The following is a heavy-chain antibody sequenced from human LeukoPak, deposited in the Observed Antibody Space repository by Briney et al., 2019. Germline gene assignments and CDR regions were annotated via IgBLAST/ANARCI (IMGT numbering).Heavy chain of an antibody. CDR2: IYYSGST. J-gene: IGHJ4*02. Sequence: SETLSLTCTVSGGSISSYYWSWIRQPPGKGLEWIGYIYYSGSTNYNPSLKCRVTTSVDTSKNLFSLKLSSVTAADTAVYYCARDRLRGVYFDCWGQVTLVTVSS. D-gene: IGHD3-10*01. CDR1: GGSISSYY. V-gene: IGHV4-59*01. CDR3: ARDRLRGVYFDC.